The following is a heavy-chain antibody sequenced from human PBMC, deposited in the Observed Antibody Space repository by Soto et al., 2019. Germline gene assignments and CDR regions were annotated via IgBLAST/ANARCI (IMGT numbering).Heavy chain of an antibody. J-gene: IGHJ4*02. V-gene: IGHV1-69*13. Sequence: ASVKVSCKASGGTFSSYAISWVRQAPGQGLEWMGGIIPIFGTANYAQKFQGRVTITADESTSTAYMELSSLRSEDTAVYYCAIYYYDSSGYPTPVYYFDYWGQGTQVTVSS. CDR1: GGTFSSYA. CDR2: IIPIFGTA. D-gene: IGHD3-22*01. CDR3: AIYYYDSSGYPTPVYYFDY.